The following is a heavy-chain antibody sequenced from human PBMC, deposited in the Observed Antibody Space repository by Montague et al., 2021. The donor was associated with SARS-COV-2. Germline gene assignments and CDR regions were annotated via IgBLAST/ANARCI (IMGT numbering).Heavy chain of an antibody. Sequence: SETLSLTCHVYGASFSGYYWSWVRQSPGKGLEWIGEVIHSGTTNYNPSLKGRVTISIDSSNDRFSLRLTSLTAADTGVYYCASGEFFYYGSGNYYRSALDDWGQGTTVTASS. CDR2: VIHSGTT. V-gene: IGHV4-34*12. CDR1: GASFSGYY. D-gene: IGHD3-10*01. J-gene: IGHJ6*02. CDR3: ASGEFFYYGSGNYYRSALDD.